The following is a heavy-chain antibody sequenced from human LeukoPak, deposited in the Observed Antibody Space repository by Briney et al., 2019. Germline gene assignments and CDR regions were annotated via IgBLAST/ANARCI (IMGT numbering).Heavy chain of an antibody. V-gene: IGHV3-48*04. Sequence: PGGSLRLSCVASGFNFSIHSMNWVRQAPGKGLEWVSYISSSSSTIYYADSVKGRFTISRDNAKNSLYLQMNSLRAEDTAVYYCAREEIIAPCYFDYWGQGTLVTVSS. J-gene: IGHJ4*02. D-gene: IGHD5-24*01. CDR3: AREEIIAPCYFDY. CDR2: ISSSSSTI. CDR1: GFNFSIHS.